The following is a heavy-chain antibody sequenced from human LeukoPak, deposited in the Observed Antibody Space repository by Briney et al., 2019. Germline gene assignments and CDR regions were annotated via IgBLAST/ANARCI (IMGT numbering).Heavy chain of an antibody. CDR3: AKGYNWTYCFGS. V-gene: IGHV3-23*01. CDR2: ISGSGSST. Sequence: GGSLRLSCAASGFIFSNPAMTWVRQAPGKGLEWVSAISGSGSSTYYAESVKGRFTISRDNSKNTLVLQMNSLRAEDTALYYCAKGYNWTYCFGSWGQGTLVTVSS. CDR1: GFIFSNPA. D-gene: IGHD1-20*01. J-gene: IGHJ4*02.